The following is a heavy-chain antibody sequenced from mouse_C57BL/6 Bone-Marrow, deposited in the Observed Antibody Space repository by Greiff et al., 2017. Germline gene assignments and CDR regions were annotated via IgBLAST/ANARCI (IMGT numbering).Heavy chain of an antibody. CDR3: ASLYGSGLYYAMDY. J-gene: IGHJ4*01. CDR1: GFNIKDYY. V-gene: IGHV14-2*01. CDR2: IDPEDGET. D-gene: IGHD1-1*01. Sequence: EVKVVESGAELVKPGASVKLSCTASGFNIKDYYMHWVKQRTEQGLEWIGRIDPEDGETKYAPKFQGKATITADTSSNTAYLQLSSLTSEDTAVYYCASLYGSGLYYAMDYWGQGTSVTVSS.